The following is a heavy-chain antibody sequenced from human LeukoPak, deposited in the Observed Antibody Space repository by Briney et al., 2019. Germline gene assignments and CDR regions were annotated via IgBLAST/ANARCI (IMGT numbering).Heavy chain of an antibody. V-gene: IGHV4-4*07. CDR2: IYGSGIT. CDR3: ARLWPRYGSGSYSYYFDY. D-gene: IGHD3-10*01. J-gene: IGHJ4*02. Sequence: SETLSLTCSFSGVSNNTSSWTWIRQPAGKGLEWVWRIYGSGITNYNPSLESRLTMSMDTSKNQISLKLSSVTAADTAVYYCARLWPRYGSGSYSYYFDYWGQGTLVTVSS. CDR1: GVSNNTSS.